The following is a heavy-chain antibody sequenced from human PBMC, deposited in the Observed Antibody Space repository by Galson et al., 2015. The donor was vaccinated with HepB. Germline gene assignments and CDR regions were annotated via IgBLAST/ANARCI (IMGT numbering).Heavy chain of an antibody. D-gene: IGHD2-15*01. V-gene: IGHV4-39*07. CDR2: IYYSGST. CDR1: GGSISSSSYY. CDR3: ARGPRGYCSGGSCYYYYGMDV. J-gene: IGHJ6*02. Sequence: ETLSLTCTVSGGSISSSSYYWGWIRQPPGKGLEWIGSIYYSGSTYYNPSLKSRVTISVDTSKNQFSLKLSSVTAADTAVYYCARGPRGYCSGGSCYYYYGMDVWGQGTTVTVSS.